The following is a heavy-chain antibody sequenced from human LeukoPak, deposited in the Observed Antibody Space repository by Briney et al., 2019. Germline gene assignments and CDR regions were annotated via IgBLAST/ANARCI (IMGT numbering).Heavy chain of an antibody. Sequence: NPSETLSLTCAVYGGSFSGYYWSWIRQPPGKGLEWIGEINHSGSTNYNPSLKSRVTISVDTSKNQFSLKLSSVTAADTAVYYCARTGYSGYDFDYWGQGTLVTVSS. CDR2: INHSGST. CDR1: GGSFSGYY. CDR3: ARTGYSGYDFDY. D-gene: IGHD5-12*01. J-gene: IGHJ4*02. V-gene: IGHV4-34*01.